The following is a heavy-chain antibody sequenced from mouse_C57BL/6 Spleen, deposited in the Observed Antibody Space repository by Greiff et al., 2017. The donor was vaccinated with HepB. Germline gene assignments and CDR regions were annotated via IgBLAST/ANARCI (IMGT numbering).Heavy chain of an antibody. CDR1: GFTFSSYA. V-gene: IGHV5-9-1*02. CDR2: ISSGGDYI. CDR3: TRAPPYYFDY. Sequence: EVQVVESGEGLVKPGGSLKLSCAASGFTFSSYAMSWVRQTPEKRLEWVAYISSGGDYIYYADTVKGRFTISIDNARNTLYLQMSSLKSEDSAMYYCTRAPPYYFDYWGQGTTLTVSS. J-gene: IGHJ2*01.